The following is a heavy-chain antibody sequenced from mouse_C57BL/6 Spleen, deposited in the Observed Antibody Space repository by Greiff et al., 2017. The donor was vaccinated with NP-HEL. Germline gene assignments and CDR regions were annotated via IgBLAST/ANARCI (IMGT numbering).Heavy chain of an antibody. CDR1: GYTFTDYY. Sequence: EVQLQQSGPELVKPGASVKISCKASGYTFTDYYMNWVKQSHGKSLEWIGDINPNNGGTSYNQKFKGKATLTVDKSSSTAYMELRSLTSEDSAVYYCARSMASFFDYWGQGTTLTVSS. V-gene: IGHV1-26*01. CDR3: ARSMASFFDY. J-gene: IGHJ2*01. CDR2: INPNNGGT. D-gene: IGHD2-3*01.